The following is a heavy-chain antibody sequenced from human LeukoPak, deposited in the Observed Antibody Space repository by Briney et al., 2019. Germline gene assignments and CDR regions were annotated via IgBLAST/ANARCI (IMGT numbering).Heavy chain of an antibody. CDR1: GFTFGDYA. V-gene: IGHV3-49*04. D-gene: IGHD6-19*01. CDR2: IRSKAYGGTT. CDR3: TRVRYSSGWYFDY. Sequence: PGRSLRLSCTASGFTFGDYAMSWVRQAPGKGLEWVGFIRSKAYGGTTKYAASVKGRFTISRDDSKSIAYLQMNSLKTEDTAVYYCTRVRYSSGWYFDYWGQGTLVTVSS. J-gene: IGHJ4*02.